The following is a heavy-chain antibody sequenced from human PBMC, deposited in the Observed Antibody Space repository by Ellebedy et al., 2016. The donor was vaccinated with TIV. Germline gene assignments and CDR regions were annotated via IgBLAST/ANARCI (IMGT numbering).Heavy chain of an antibody. Sequence: GESLKISCAVSGFTFSSHDMHWVRQGAGKGLELIAALGAAGDPHYSDSVKGRFTISRDIVKNSLYLQMNSLTAGDTAVYFCARGNYGGVHSGVIDYWGQGTLVTVSS. D-gene: IGHD2-8*02. V-gene: IGHV3-13*04. J-gene: IGHJ4*02. CDR1: GFTFSSHD. CDR3: ARGNYGGVHSGVIDY. CDR2: LGAAGDP.